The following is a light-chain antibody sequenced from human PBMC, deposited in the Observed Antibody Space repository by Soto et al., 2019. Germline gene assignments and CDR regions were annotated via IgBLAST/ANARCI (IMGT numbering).Light chain of an antibody. CDR1: SSDVGGYNY. Sequence: QSVLTQPASVSGSPGQSITISCTGTSSDVGGYNYVSWYQQHPGKAPKLMIYDVSNRPSGVSNRFSGSKSGNTASLTISGLQAEDEAYYYCCSYTSSSVVFGGGTKLTVL. V-gene: IGLV2-14*01. CDR2: DVS. J-gene: IGLJ2*01. CDR3: CSYTSSSVV.